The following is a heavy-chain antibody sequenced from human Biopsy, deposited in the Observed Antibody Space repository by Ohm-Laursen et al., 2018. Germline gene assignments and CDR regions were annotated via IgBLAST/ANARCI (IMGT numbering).Heavy chain of an antibody. CDR1: GDSISSYY. CDR3: ARDRGYYSDRTAPGYFDL. CDR2: VYYTGST. Sequence: SDTLSLTCTVSGDSISSYYWSWIRQPPGKGLQWIGYVYYTGSTDYNPSLQSRVTIPVDTSKNHFSLRLRSVTPADTAIYYCARDRGYYSDRTAPGYFDLWGRGTLVTVSS. V-gene: IGHV4-59*01. D-gene: IGHD3-22*01. J-gene: IGHJ2*01.